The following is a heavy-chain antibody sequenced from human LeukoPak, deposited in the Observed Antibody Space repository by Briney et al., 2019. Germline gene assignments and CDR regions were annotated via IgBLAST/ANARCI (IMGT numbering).Heavy chain of an antibody. Sequence: SETLSLTCAVYVGSFSGYYWSWIREPPGKGLEWIGEINHSGSTNYNPSLKCRVTISVDTSKNQFSLKLSSVTAADTAVYYCARGTGIVGATAFDYWGQGTLVTVSS. J-gene: IGHJ4*02. CDR2: INHSGST. CDR3: ARGTGIVGATAFDY. D-gene: IGHD1-26*01. V-gene: IGHV4-34*01. CDR1: VGSFSGYY.